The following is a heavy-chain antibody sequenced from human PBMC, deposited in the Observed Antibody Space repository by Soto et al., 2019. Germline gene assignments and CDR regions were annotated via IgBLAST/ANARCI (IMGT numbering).Heavy chain of an antibody. D-gene: IGHD2-15*01. CDR2: IIPIFGTA. CDR3: ASEHGGNIENRNHDAFDI. CDR1: GGTFSSYA. V-gene: IGHV1-69*13. Sequence: SVKVSCKASGGTFSSYAISWVRQAPGQGLEWMGGIIPIFGTANYAQKFQGRVTITADESTSTAYMELSSLRSEDTAVYYCASEHGGNIENRNHDAFDIWGQATMVTV. J-gene: IGHJ3*02.